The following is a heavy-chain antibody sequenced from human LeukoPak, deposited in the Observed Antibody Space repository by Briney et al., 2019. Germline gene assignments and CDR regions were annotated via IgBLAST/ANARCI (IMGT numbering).Heavy chain of an antibody. V-gene: IGHV4-39*01. Sequence: PSETLSLTCTVSGGSISSSSYYWGWIRQPPGKGLERIRSIYYSGSTYYNPSLKSRVTISVDTSKNQFSLKLSSVTAADTAVYYCARRNYYGSGSYYKSLSEDANYVYWGQGTLVTVSS. J-gene: IGHJ4*02. D-gene: IGHD3-10*01. CDR1: GGSISSSSYY. CDR2: IYYSGST. CDR3: ARRNYYGSGSYYKSLSEDANYVY.